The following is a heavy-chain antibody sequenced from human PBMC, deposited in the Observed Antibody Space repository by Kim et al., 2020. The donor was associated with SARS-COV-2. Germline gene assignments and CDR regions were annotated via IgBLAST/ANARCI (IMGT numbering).Heavy chain of an antibody. J-gene: IGHJ6*03. CDR2: IDWDDDK. V-gene: IGHV2-70*11. D-gene: IGHD1-7*01. CDR3: ARIRGIGTTRSQSYHYYMDV. Sequence: SGPTLVNPTQTLTLTCTFSGFSLLTRGVCVNWIRQPPGKALEWLARIDWDDDKYYNTSLKTRVTISKDTSKNQVVLTMTNMDPVDTATYYCARIRGIGTTRSQSYHYYMDVWGKGTTVTFSS. CDR1: GFSLLTRGVC.